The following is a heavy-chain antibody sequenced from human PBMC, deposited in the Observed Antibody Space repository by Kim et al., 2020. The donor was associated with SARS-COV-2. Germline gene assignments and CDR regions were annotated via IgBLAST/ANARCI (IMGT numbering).Heavy chain of an antibody. CDR2: IIPIFGTA. CDR1: GGTFSSYA. J-gene: IGHJ3*02. D-gene: IGHD3-9*01. V-gene: IGHV1-69*13. CDR3: ARRRLYYDILTGYPDAFDI. Sequence: LVKVSCKASGGTFSSYAISWVRQAPGQGLEWMGGIIPIFGTANYAQKFQGRVTITADESTSTAYMELSSLRSEDTAVYYCARRRLYYDILTGYPDAFDIWGQGTMVTVSS.